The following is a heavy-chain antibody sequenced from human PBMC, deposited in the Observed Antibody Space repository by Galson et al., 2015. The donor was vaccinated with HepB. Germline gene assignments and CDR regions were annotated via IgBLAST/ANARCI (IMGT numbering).Heavy chain of an antibody. Sequence: SLRLSCAASGFSFSSYWMTWVRQAPGKGLEWVANVKQDGSEKYSVDSVKGRFTISRDNAKNSLYLQMDSLRVEDTAVYYCAKIAARGFHYHYYMDVWGKGTTVTVSS. CDR3: AKIAARGFHYHYYMDV. J-gene: IGHJ6*03. V-gene: IGHV3-7*01. CDR2: VKQDGSEK. D-gene: IGHD6-6*01. CDR1: GFSFSSYW.